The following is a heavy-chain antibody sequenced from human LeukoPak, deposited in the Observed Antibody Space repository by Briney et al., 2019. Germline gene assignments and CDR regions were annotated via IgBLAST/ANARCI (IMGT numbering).Heavy chain of an antibody. CDR2: VKSKAVGETT. CDR1: GFTFSNAW. J-gene: IGHJ4*02. V-gene: IGHV3-15*01. CDR3: ATCNGDCYFNF. D-gene: IGHD2-21*02. Sequence: AGSLRLSCAASGFTFSNAWMNWVRQTPGKGLEWVARVKSKAVGETTSYAAPVKGRFPISRDDSRDMVYLQMNSLEAEDTAVYYCATCNGDCYFNFWGQGTLVIVSS.